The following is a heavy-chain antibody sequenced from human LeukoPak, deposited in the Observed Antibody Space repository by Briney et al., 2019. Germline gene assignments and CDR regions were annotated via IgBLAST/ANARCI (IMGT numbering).Heavy chain of an antibody. J-gene: IGHJ4*02. V-gene: IGHV4-34*01. CDR3: ASRGTDIALAEFDY. CDR1: GGSFSGYY. D-gene: IGHD5-12*01. CDR2: INHSGST. Sequence: SETLSPTCAVYGGSFSGYYWSWIRQPPGKGLEWIGEINHSGSTNYNPSLKSRVTISVDTSKNQFSLKLSSVTAADTAVYYCASRGTDIALAEFDYWGQGTLVTVSS.